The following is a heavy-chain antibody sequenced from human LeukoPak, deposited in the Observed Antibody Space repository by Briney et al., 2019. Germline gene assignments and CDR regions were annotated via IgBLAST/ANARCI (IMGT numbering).Heavy chain of an antibody. V-gene: IGHV3-33*06. D-gene: IGHD4-11*01. Sequence: PGGSLRLSCETSGLTFSHYGMHWVRQAPGAGLEWVAVIWSDASNTYYADSVKGRFTISRDNSRNTLYLQMSSLRAEDTAVYYCAKDAERGFDYSNSLNYWGQGTLVTVSS. CDR2: IWSDASNT. J-gene: IGHJ4*02. CDR1: GLTFSHYG. CDR3: AKDAERGFDYSNSLNY.